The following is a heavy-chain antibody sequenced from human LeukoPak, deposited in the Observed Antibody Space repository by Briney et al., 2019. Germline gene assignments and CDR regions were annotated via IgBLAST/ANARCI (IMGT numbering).Heavy chain of an antibody. Sequence: PSETLSFTCTDSGGSISSYYWSWIRQPPGKGLEWIGYIYYSGSTNYNPSLKSRVTISVDTSKNQFSLKLSSVTAADTAVYYCARHIGGYYFDYWGQGILVTVSS. V-gene: IGHV4-59*08. CDR2: IYYSGST. D-gene: IGHD1-26*01. CDR1: GGSISSYY. J-gene: IGHJ4*02. CDR3: ARHIGGYYFDY.